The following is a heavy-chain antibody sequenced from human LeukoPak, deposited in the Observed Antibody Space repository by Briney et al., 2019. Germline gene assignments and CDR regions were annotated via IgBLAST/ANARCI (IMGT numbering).Heavy chain of an antibody. D-gene: IGHD3-16*02. J-gene: IGHJ3*01. CDR1: GGSISSSSYS. CDR2: IYYSGIT. V-gene: IGHV4-39*01. Sequence: SETLSLTCAVSGGSISSSSYSWGWIRQPPGKGLEWIGTIYYSGITYYNPSLKSRITISVDTSKDQFSLRLSSVTAADAAMYYCARNATSRSVDVWGQGTMVTVSS. CDR3: ARNATSRSVDV.